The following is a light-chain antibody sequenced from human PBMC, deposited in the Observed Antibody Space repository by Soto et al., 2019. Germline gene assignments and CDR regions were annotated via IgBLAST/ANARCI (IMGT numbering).Light chain of an antibody. CDR2: GVN. J-gene: IGLJ1*01. CDR3: SSYAGSSNV. V-gene: IGLV2-8*01. Sequence: QSVLTQPPSASGSPGQSVAISCTGTSSDVGGYSYVSWYQQHPGKAPKLMIYGVNKRPSGVPDRFSGSKSGNTASLTVSGLQAEDEADYYCSSYAGSSNVFXNGTKVTVL. CDR1: SSDVGGYSY.